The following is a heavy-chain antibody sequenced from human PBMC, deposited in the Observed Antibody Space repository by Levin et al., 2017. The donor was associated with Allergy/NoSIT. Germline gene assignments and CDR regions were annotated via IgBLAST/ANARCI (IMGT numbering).Heavy chain of an antibody. CDR3: AKSAYMDYWSGYSPRVDV. CDR2: IAYDASKI. V-gene: IGHV3-30*04. J-gene: IGHJ6*02. D-gene: IGHD3-3*01. CDR1: GFIFSISA. Sequence: GESLKISCAASGFIFSISAMHWVRQAPGKGLEWVAVIAYDASKIYYADSVKGRFIISRDNSQNTLYLQMNSLRAEDTAVYYCAKSAYMDYWSGYSPRVDVWGQGTTVTVSS.